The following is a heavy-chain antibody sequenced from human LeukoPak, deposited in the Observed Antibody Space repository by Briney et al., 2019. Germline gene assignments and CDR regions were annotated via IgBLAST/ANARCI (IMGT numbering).Heavy chain of an antibody. Sequence: PSETLSLTCTVSGGSISSSSYYWGRIRQPPGKGLEWIGSIYYSGSTYYNPSLKSRVTISVDTSKNQFSLKLSSVTAADTAVYYWALRPSDYYGSKGYQVFDPWGQGTLVTVSS. CDR1: GGSISSSSYY. V-gene: IGHV4-39*01. D-gene: IGHD3-22*01. CDR3: ALRPSDYYGSKGYQVFDP. J-gene: IGHJ5*02. CDR2: IYYSGST.